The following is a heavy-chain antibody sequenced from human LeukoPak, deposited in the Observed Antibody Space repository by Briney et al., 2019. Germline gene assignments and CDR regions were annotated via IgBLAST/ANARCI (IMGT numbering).Heavy chain of an antibody. Sequence: PSGTLSLTCAVSGGSISSSNWWSRVRQPPGKGLGWIGEIYHSGSTNYNPSLKSRVTISVDKSKNQFSLKLSSVTAADTAVYYCARRGNYDILTGYPAQGYFDYWGQGTLVTVSS. D-gene: IGHD3-9*01. J-gene: IGHJ4*02. CDR3: ARRGNYDILTGYPAQGYFDY. CDR2: IYHSGST. V-gene: IGHV4-4*02. CDR1: GGSISSSNW.